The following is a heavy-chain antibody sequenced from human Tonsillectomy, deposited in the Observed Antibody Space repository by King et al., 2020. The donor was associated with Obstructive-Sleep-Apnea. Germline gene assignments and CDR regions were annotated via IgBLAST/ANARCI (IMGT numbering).Heavy chain of an antibody. CDR1: GFTFRSYA. CDR2: ISYEGSNR. Sequence: HVQLVESGGGVVQPGRSLRLSCAASGFTFRSYAMHWLRQAPGKGLEWLSVISYEGSNRYYRESVKGRFTTSRDNSEKMLYLQINSLRPEDTAVYYCARDYAATGRVMNYYSTDVWGQGTTVIVSS. CDR3: ARDYAATGRVMNYYSTDV. V-gene: IGHV3-30*14. J-gene: IGHJ6*02. D-gene: IGHD2-15*01.